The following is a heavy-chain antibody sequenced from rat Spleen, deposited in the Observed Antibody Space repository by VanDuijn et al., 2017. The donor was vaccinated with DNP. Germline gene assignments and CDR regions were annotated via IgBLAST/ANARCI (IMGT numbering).Heavy chain of an antibody. D-gene: IGHD1-12*02. CDR3: ARRGRPSYYDGSYYYGYAMDA. V-gene: IGHV5-25*01. CDR1: GFTFSNYD. Sequence: EVQLVESGGGLVQPGRSLKLSCAASGFTFSNYDMAWVRQAPTTGLEWVASISTSGGSPYYRDAVKGRFTVSRDNAKSSLYLQMDSLRSEDTATYYCARRGRPSYYDGSYYYGYAMDAWGQGTSVTVSS. J-gene: IGHJ4*01. CDR2: ISTSGGSP.